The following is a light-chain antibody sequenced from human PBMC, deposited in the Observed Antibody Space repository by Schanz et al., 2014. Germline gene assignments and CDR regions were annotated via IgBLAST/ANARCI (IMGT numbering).Light chain of an antibody. CDR1: SSDVGGYNY. J-gene: IGLJ3*02. V-gene: IGLV2-14*03. Sequence: QSALTQPASVSGSPGQSITISCTGTSSDVGGYNYVSWYQHHPGKAPKLMIYDVSNRPSGVSDRFSGSKSGNTASLTISGLQAEDDADYYCCSYAGSSTWVFGGGTKLTVL. CDR2: DVS. CDR3: CSYAGSSTWV.